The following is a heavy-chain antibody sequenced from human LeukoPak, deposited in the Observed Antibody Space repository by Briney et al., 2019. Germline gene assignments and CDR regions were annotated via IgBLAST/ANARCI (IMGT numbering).Heavy chain of an antibody. Sequence: SEPLSLTCTVSGGSISSYYWMWLRQPPGKGLEWLGYIYYSGSTNYNPSLKSRVTMSVDTSKNQFSLKLSSVTAADTAVYYCARDARGADYYYYYSMDVWGKGTTVTISS. J-gene: IGHJ6*03. CDR2: IYYSGST. CDR3: ARDARGADYYYYYSMDV. CDR1: GGSISSYY. D-gene: IGHD3-10*01. V-gene: IGHV4-59*12.